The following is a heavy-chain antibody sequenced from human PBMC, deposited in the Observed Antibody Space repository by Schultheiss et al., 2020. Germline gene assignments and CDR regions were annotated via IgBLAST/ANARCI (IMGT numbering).Heavy chain of an antibody. CDR2: INPGGGTT. J-gene: IGHJ1*01. CDR1: GYTFSRYY. Sequence: ASVKVSCKASGYTFSRYYMHWVRQAPGQGLEWMGIINPGGGTTTYAQKFQGRVTMTRDTSTSTVYMELSSLRSEDTAVYYCARGWSRESRWGQGTLVTVSS. D-gene: IGHD6-13*01. CDR3: ARGWSRESR. V-gene: IGHV1-46*01.